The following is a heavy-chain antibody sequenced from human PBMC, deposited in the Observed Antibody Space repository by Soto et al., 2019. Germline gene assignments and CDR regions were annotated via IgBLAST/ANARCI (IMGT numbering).Heavy chain of an antibody. V-gene: IGHV4-59*01. J-gene: IGHJ5*02. CDR2: MYNTGST. CDR3: ARVPDR. CDR1: GGSISGYY. D-gene: IGHD2-2*01. Sequence: PSETLSLTCDVSGGSISGYYWSWIRQPPGKGLEWIGYMYNTGSTVYNPSFKSRVTISVDTSKNQFSLKLNSVTAADTAVYYCARVPDRWGQGTLVTVSS.